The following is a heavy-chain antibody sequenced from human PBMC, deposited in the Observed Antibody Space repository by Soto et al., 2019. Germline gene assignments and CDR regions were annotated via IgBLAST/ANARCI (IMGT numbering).Heavy chain of an antibody. Sequence: ASETLSLTCTVSGGSISSSSYYWGWIRQPPGKGLEWIGSIYYSGSTYYNPSLKSRVTISVDTSKNQFSLKLSSVTAADTAVYYCARLHDFWSGYIGNFDYWGQGTLVTVSS. CDR1: GGSISSSSYY. V-gene: IGHV4-39*01. D-gene: IGHD3-3*01. CDR3: ARLHDFWSGYIGNFDY. CDR2: IYYSGST. J-gene: IGHJ4*02.